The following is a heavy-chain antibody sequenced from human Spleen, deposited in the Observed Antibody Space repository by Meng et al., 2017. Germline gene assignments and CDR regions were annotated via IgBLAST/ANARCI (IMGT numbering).Heavy chain of an antibody. CDR3: AIDLPEADY. D-gene: IGHD1-14*01. V-gene: IGHV3-74*01. CDR2: INGGGSST. Sequence: GESLTLSCAASGFTFSDYWMLWVRHAPGKGLVWVSRINGGGSSTFYADSVKGRFTISRDNAKNTLYLQMNSLSADDTAVYYCAIDLPEADYWGQGTLVTVSS. CDR1: GFTFSDYW. J-gene: IGHJ4*02.